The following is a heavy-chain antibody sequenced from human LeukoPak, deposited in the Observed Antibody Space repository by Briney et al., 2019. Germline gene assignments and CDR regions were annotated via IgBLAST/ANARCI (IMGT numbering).Heavy chain of an antibody. J-gene: IGHJ4*02. D-gene: IGHD4/OR15-4a*01. CDR2: ISGSGDTT. CDR1: GFTFSSYA. V-gene: IGHV3-23*01. CDR3: ARRAGAYSHPYGY. Sequence: PGGSLRLSCAASGFTFSSYAMSWVRQAPGKGLEWVSTISGSGDTTYYADSVKGRFTISRDNSKNTLYLQMNSLRAEDTAVYYCARRAGAYSHPYGYWGQGTLVTVSS.